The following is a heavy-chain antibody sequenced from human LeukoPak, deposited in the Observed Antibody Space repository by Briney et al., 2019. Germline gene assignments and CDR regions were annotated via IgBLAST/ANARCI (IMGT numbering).Heavy chain of an antibody. Sequence: GSLRLSCAAPGFTFSNYAMTWVRQAPGKGLEWGPGISGSGATTYYADSVKGRFIISRDNSKNTLYLQMSSLRAEDTAVYHCAKDRRYISSGSDAFDIGGQGTMVTVSS. D-gene: IGHD6-13*01. J-gene: IGHJ3*02. V-gene: IGHV3-23*01. CDR2: ISGSGATT. CDR1: GFTFSNYA. CDR3: AKDRRYISSGSDAFDI.